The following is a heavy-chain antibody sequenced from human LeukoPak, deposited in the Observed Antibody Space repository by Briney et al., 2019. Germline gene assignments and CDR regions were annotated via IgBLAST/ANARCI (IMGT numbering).Heavy chain of an antibody. J-gene: IGHJ5*02. Sequence: GGSLRLSCAASGFTFSSYSMNWVRQAPGKGLEWVSSISGSSSYIYYADSVKGRFTISRDNAKNSLYVQMNSLRAEDTAVYYCAKDGAVAVLNWFDPWGQGTLVTVSS. D-gene: IGHD6-19*01. CDR1: GFTFSSYS. CDR3: AKDGAVAVLNWFDP. CDR2: ISGSSSYI. V-gene: IGHV3-21*01.